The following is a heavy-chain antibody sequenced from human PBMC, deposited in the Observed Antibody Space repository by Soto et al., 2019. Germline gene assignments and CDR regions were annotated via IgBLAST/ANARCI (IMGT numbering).Heavy chain of an antibody. D-gene: IGHD6-19*01. V-gene: IGHV3-33*01. CDR1: GFTFSSYG. CDR2: IWYDGSNK. CDR3: VRYSGWLFDS. J-gene: IGHJ4*02. Sequence: QVQLVESGGGVVQPGRSLRLSCAASGFTFSSYGMHWVRQAPGKGLEWVAVIWYDGSNKYYADSVKGRFTISRDDSKNPVFLKMNSLRAGDTAVYLCVRYSGWLFDSWGQGTLVTVSS.